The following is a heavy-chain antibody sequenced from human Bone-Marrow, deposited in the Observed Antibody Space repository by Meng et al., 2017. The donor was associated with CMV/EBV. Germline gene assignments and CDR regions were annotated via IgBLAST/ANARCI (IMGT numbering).Heavy chain of an antibody. V-gene: IGHV4-31*02. CDR3: ASFCSGGDCYPDY. CDR2: IYFSGTT. CDR1: GDSISSGGYY. D-gene: IGHD2-15*01. J-gene: IGHJ4*02. Sequence: SGDSISSGGYYWSWIRQHPRKGLEWIGYIYFSGTTLYNPSLKSRVTISVDTSKNQFSLNLSSVTAADTAVYYCASFCSGGDCYPDYWGQGTLVTVSS.